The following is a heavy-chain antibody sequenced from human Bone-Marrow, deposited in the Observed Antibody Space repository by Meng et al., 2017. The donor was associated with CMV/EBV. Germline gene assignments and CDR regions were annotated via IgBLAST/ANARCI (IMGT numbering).Heavy chain of an antibody. V-gene: IGHV4-4*01. CDR1: GSMNIPNW. CDR3: ARRVPRGDYGGNSGDY. D-gene: IGHD4-23*01. J-gene: IGHJ4*02. Sequence: GSMNIPNWWPWVSQSPGKGLEWIGEIYYRGSTNYNPSLESRVTISLDESKNQFSLRLSSVTAADTAIYFCARRVPRGDYGGNSGDYWGQGFLVTVSS. CDR2: IYYRGST.